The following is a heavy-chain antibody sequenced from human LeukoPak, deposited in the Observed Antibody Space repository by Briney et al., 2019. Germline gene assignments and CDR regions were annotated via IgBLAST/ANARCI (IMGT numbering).Heavy chain of an antibody. CDR2: INPSGGRT. D-gene: IGHD5-12*01. CDR3: ARDPKPDSGYDEDLAFDI. CDR1: GYTFTGYY. Sequence: ASVKVSCKASGYTFTGYYIHWVRQAPGQGLEWVGIINPSGGRTSYTQKFQGRVTMTRDMSTSTAYMQLSSLRSEDTAVYYCARDPKPDSGYDEDLAFDIWGQGTMVIVSS. V-gene: IGHV1-46*01. J-gene: IGHJ3*02.